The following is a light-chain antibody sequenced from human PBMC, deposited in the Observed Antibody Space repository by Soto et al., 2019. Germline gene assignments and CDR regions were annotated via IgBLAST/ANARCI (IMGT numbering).Light chain of an antibody. CDR3: CSYTTSNTRQIV. J-gene: IGLJ1*01. Sequence: QSALIQPASVSGSPGQSITISCTGTSSDVGGYNYVSWYQQQPGKAPKFMIYDVTNRPSGVSNRFSGSKSGNTASLTISGLQAEDEADYYCCSYTTSNTRQIVFGTGTKVTVL. V-gene: IGLV2-14*01. CDR1: SSDVGGYNY. CDR2: DVT.